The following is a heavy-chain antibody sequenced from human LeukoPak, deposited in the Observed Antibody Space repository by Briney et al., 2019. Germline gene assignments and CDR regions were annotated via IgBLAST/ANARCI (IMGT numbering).Heavy chain of an antibody. CDR3: ARGYCSGGSCPNRY. D-gene: IGHD2-15*01. Sequence: PGGSLRLSCAASGFTFSSYAMHWVCQAPGKGLEWVAVTSYDGSNKYYADSVKGRFTISRDNSKNTLYLQMNSLRAEDTAVYYCARGYCSGGSCPNRYWGQGTLVTVSS. V-gene: IGHV3-30*04. J-gene: IGHJ4*02. CDR1: GFTFSSYA. CDR2: TSYDGSNK.